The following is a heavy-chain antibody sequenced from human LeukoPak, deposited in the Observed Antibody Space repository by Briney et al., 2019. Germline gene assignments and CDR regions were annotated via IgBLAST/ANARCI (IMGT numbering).Heavy chain of an antibody. D-gene: IGHD3-22*01. J-gene: IGHJ3*02. CDR2: IYPGDSDT. V-gene: IGHV5-51*01. CDR3: ARRLMYYYDTSGYDVAFDI. CDR1: GYSFTKYW. Sequence: PGESLKISCKGSGYSFTKYWIGWVRQMPGKGLEWMGIIYPGDSDTTYSPSFQGQVTISADKFISAASLQWSSLKASDTAMYYCARRLMYYYDTSGYDVAFDIWGQGTMVTVSS.